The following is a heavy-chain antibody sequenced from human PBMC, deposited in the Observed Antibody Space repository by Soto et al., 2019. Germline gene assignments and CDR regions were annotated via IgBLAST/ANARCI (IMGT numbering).Heavy chain of an antibody. Sequence: EVQLVESGGGLVKPGGSLRLSCAASGFTFSSYSMNWVRQAPGKGLEWVSSISSSSSYIYYADSVKGRFTISRDNAKNSLYLQMNSLRAEDTAVYYCARAREMVRGNYYGMDVWGQGTTVTVSS. J-gene: IGHJ6*02. CDR1: GFTFSSYS. D-gene: IGHD3-10*01. CDR3: ARAREMVRGNYYGMDV. CDR2: ISSSSSYI. V-gene: IGHV3-21*01.